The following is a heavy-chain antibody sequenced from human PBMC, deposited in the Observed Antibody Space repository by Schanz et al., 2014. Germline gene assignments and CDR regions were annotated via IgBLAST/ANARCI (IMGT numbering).Heavy chain of an antibody. CDR2: IKQDGSEK. CDR1: GFIFSNSW. Sequence: EVQLVESGGGLVQPGGSLRLSCAASGFIFSNSWMSWVRQAPGKGLEWVANIKQDGSEKYYVDSVKGRFTISRDNGKNSLYLQMNSLTAEDTAVYYCARGVRIDYWGQGTLXTVSS. D-gene: IGHD3-3*01. J-gene: IGHJ4*02. CDR3: ARGVRIDY. V-gene: IGHV3-7*01.